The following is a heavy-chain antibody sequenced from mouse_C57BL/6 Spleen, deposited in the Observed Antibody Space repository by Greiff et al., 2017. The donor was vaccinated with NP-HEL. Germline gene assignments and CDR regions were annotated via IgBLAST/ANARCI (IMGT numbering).Heavy chain of an antibody. V-gene: IGHV1-64*01. CDR2: IHPNSGST. CDR1: GYTFTSYW. D-gene: IGHD2-2*01. CDR3: ARKMATMVMDYFDY. J-gene: IGHJ2*01. Sequence: QVQLQQSGAELVKPGASVKLSCKASGYTFTSYWMHWVKQRPGQGLEWIGMIHPNSGSTNYNEKFKSKATLTVDKSSSTAYMQLSSLTSEDSAVYYCARKMATMVMDYFDYWGQGTTLTVSS.